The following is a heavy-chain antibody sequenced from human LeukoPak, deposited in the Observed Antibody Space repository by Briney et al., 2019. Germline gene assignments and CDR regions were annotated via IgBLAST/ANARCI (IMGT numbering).Heavy chain of an antibody. V-gene: IGHV3-7*03. CDR3: TTYGDYDRMVDFQH. Sequence: GGSLRLSCAASGFTFSSYWMSWVRQAPGKGPEWVANIKQDGSEKYYVDSVKGRFTISRDNAKNSLYLQMSSLKTEDTAVYYCTTYGDYDRMVDFQHWGQGTLVTVSS. CDR1: GFTFSSYW. CDR2: IKQDGSEK. J-gene: IGHJ1*01. D-gene: IGHD4-17*01.